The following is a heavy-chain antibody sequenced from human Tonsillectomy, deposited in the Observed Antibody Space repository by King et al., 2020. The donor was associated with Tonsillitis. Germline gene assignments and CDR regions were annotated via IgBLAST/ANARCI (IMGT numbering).Heavy chain of an antibody. J-gene: IGHJ4*02. D-gene: IGHD6-19*01. V-gene: IGHV1-2*02. Sequence: VQLVESGAEVKKPGASVKVSCKSSGDTFIGQYMHWVRQAPGQGLEWMGWINTLSGGINYAQKFQGRVTMTRDTSISTAYMDLRSLRSDDTAVYYCASVVPVAATRSDYFDYWGQGTLVTVSS. CDR2: INTLSGGI. CDR3: ASVVPVAATRSDYFDY. CDR1: GDTFIGQY.